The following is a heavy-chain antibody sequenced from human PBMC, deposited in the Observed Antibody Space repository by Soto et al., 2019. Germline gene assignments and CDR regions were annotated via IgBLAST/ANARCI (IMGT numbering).Heavy chain of an antibody. CDR1: GGSISSGGYY. V-gene: IGHV4-31*03. Sequence: SETLSLTCTVSGGSISSGGYYWSWIRQHPGKGLEWIGYIYYSGSTYYNPSLKSRVTISVDTSKNQFSLKLSSVTAADTAVYYCARLEVLATISYYFDFWGQGDLVTVSS. CDR2: IYYSGST. D-gene: IGHD2-8*02. J-gene: IGHJ4*02. CDR3: ARLEVLATISYYFDF.